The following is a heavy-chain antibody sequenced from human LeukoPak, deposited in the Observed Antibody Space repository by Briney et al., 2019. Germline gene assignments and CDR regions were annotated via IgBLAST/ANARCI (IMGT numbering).Heavy chain of an antibody. CDR3: ARALRVVLFDP. CDR1: GGSIGSGDYY. J-gene: IGHJ5*02. CDR2: IYYSGST. V-gene: IGHV4-30-4*08. D-gene: IGHD2-15*01. Sequence: SQTLSLTCTVSGGSIGSGDYYWSWIRQPPGKGLEWIGYIYYSGSTYYNPSLKSRVTISVDTSKNQFSLKLSSVTAADTAVYYCARALRVVLFDPWGQGTLVTVSS.